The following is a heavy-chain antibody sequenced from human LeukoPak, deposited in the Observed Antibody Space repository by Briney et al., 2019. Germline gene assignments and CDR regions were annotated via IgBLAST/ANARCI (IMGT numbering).Heavy chain of an antibody. J-gene: IGHJ4*02. D-gene: IGHD2-21*02. CDR1: GFTFSSYA. CDR2: ISYDGSNK. V-gene: IGHV3-30*04. CDR3: AKEVDCPSDCLFFHS. Sequence: GGSLRLSCAASGFTFSSYAMHWVRQAPGKGLEWAAVISYDGSNKYCADSVKGRFTISRDNSKNTLYLQMNSLRPEDTALYHCAKEVDCPSDCLFFHSWGQGTLVTVSS.